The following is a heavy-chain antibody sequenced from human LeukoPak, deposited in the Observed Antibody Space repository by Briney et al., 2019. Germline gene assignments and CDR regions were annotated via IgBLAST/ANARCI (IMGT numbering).Heavy chain of an antibody. V-gene: IGHV4-4*07. CDR3: ARELLRYFDWSRGCYYYMDV. Sequence: SETLSLTCTVSGGSISSYYWSWIRQPAGKGLEWIGRIYTSGSTNYNPSLKSRVTMSVDTSKNQFSLKLSSVTAADTAVYYCARELLRYFDWSRGCYYYMDVWGKGTTVTVSS. J-gene: IGHJ6*03. CDR1: GGSISSYY. D-gene: IGHD3-9*01. CDR2: IYTSGST.